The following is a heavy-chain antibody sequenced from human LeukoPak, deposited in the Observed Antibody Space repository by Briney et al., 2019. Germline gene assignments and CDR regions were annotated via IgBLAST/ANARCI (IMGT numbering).Heavy chain of an antibody. V-gene: IGHV3-7*01. CDR2: IKQDGREK. J-gene: IGHJ4*02. CDR3: ARGRGVDY. CDR1: GFTFSSYW. D-gene: IGHD1-26*01. Sequence: GGSLRLSCAASGFTFSSYWMSWVRQAPGNGVEGVANIKQDGREKYYVDSVKGRFTISRDNAKNSLYLQMNSLIAEDTAVYYCARGRGVDYWGQGTLVTVSS.